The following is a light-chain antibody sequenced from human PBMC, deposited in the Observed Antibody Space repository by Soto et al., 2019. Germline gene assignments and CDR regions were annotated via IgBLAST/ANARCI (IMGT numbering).Light chain of an antibody. CDR2: GAS. CDR3: HQYGSSPLT. V-gene: IGKV1-9*01. CDR1: QGISTY. J-gene: IGKJ4*01. Sequence: DIQLTQSPSFLSASVGDRVTITCRASQGISTYLAWYLQRPGKAPKLLIYGASTLQSGVPSRFSGSGSGTEFTLTISSLQPEDFAVYYCHQYGSSPLTFGGGTKVEIK.